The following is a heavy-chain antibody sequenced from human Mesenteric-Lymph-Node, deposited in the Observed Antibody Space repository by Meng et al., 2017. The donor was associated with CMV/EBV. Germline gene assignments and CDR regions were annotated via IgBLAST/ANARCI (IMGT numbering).Heavy chain of an antibody. J-gene: IGHJ6*02. CDR3: ARDVDSSSWYNYNGMDV. D-gene: IGHD3-22*01. CDR1: GYTFTAYY. V-gene: IGHV1-2*02. CDR2: INPNSGGT. Sequence: ASVKVSCKASGYTFTAYYMYWVRQAPGQGLEWMGWINPNSGGTNYAQSFQGRVTMTRDTSISTAYMELTRLRSDDTAVYYCARDVDSSSWYNYNGMDVWGQGTTVTVSS.